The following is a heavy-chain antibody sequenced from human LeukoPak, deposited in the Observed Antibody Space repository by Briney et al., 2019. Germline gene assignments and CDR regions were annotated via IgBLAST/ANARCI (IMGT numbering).Heavy chain of an antibody. Sequence: ASVKVSCKASGYTFTGCYMHWVRQAPGQGLEWMGWINPNSGGTNYAQKFQGRVTMTRDTSISTAYMELSRLRSDDTAVYYCARDSPPYSSSWYDMYYYYYYGMDVWGQGTTITVSS. CDR3: ARDSPPYSSSWYDMYYYYYYGMDV. CDR1: GYTFTGCY. V-gene: IGHV1-2*02. D-gene: IGHD6-13*01. CDR2: INPNSGGT. J-gene: IGHJ6*02.